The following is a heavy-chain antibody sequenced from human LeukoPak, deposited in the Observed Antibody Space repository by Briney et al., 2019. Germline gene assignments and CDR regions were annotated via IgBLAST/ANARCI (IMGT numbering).Heavy chain of an antibody. Sequence: GGPLRLSCGASGFYFSSYSMNWVRQAPGKGLEWVSSINSGSTYMYYADSVKGRFTISRDNAKNSLHLQMDSLRVEDTAVYFCARVEATTGRNYHYYYMDVWGKGTTVTVSS. CDR2: INSGSTYM. CDR1: GFYFSSYS. D-gene: IGHD1-1*01. V-gene: IGHV3-21*01. J-gene: IGHJ6*03. CDR3: ARVEATTGRNYHYYYMDV.